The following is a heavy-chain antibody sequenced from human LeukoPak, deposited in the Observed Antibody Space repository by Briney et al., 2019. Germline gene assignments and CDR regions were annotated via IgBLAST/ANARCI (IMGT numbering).Heavy chain of an antibody. CDR3: ASSYYDFGSGRRSYYYGMYV. V-gene: IGHV1-3*01. CDR2: INAGNGNT. D-gene: IGHD3-3*01. CDR1: GYTFTSYA. J-gene: IGHJ6*02. Sequence: ASVKVSCKASGYTFTSYAMHWVRQAPGQRLEWMGWINAGNGNTKYSQKFQGRVTITRDTSASTAYMELSSLRSEDTAVYYCASSYYDFGSGRRSYYYGMYVWGQGTTVTVSS.